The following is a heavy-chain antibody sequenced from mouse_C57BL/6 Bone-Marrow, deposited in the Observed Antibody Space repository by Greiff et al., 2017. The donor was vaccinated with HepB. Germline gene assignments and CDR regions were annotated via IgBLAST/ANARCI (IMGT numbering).Heavy chain of an antibody. D-gene: IGHD1-1*01. Sequence: EVQLQESGAELVRPGASVKLSCTASGFNIKDYYMHWVKQRPEQGLEWIGRIDPEDGDTEYAPKFQGKATMTADTSSNTAYLQLSSLTSEDPAVYYCTTVYGSSPAWFAYRGQGTLVTFFA. CDR2: IDPEDGDT. J-gene: IGHJ3*01. CDR1: GFNIKDYY. V-gene: IGHV14-1*01. CDR3: TTVYGSSPAWFAY.